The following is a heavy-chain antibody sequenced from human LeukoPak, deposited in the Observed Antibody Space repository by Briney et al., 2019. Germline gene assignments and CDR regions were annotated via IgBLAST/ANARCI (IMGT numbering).Heavy chain of an antibody. CDR1: GDTFSSYA. D-gene: IGHD2-2*01. CDR2: INPNSGDT. Sequence: ASVKVSCKASGDTFSSYAISWVRQAPGQGLEWMGRINPNSGDTNYAQNFQGRVTMTRDTSISTAYMELSRLRSDDTAVYYCARDYCSSTSCLFDYWGQGTLVTVSS. J-gene: IGHJ4*02. V-gene: IGHV1-2*06. CDR3: ARDYCSSTSCLFDY.